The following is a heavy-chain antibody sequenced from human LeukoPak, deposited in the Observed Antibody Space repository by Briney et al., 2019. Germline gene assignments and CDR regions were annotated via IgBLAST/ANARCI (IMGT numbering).Heavy chain of an antibody. V-gene: IGHV3-23*01. CDR3: AKGSSSGWPYFFDY. Sequence: PGGSLRLSCVASGFTFSSYAMSWVRQAPGKGLEWFSAISGGSGSSTYYADAVKGRFTNSRDNSKTTLYLQMNSLRAEDTAVYYCAKGSSSGWPYFFDYWGQGTLVTVSS. D-gene: IGHD6-19*01. CDR2: ISGGSGSST. J-gene: IGHJ4*02. CDR1: GFTFSSYA.